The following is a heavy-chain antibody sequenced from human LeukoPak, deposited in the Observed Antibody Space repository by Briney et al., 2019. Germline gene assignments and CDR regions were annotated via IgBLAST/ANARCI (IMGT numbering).Heavy chain of an antibody. CDR2: IYSGGST. V-gene: IGHV3-53*01. Sequence: PGGSLRLSCAASGFTVSSNYMSWVRQAPGKGLEWVSVIYSGGSTYYADSVKGRFTISRDNSKNTLYLQMNSLRAEDTAVYYCARDRAISRTDYWGQGTLVTVSS. CDR1: GFTVSSNY. D-gene: IGHD1-14*01. J-gene: IGHJ4*02. CDR3: ARDRAISRTDY.